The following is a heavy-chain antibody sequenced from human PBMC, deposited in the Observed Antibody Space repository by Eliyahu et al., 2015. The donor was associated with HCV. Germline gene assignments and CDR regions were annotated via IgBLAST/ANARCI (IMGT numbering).Heavy chain of an antibody. V-gene: IGHV1-2*02. Sequence: QVQLVQSGAEVKKPGAXVKVSCKAXGXTFTGYYMXWVRQAPGQGLEWMGXISPNSGGTNYAQKFQGRVTMTRDTSISTAYMELSRLRSDDTAVYYCARSDSSNWYADYWGQGTLVTVSS. CDR3: ARSDSSNWYADY. D-gene: IGHD6-13*01. CDR2: ISPNSGGT. J-gene: IGHJ4*02. CDR1: GXTFTGYY.